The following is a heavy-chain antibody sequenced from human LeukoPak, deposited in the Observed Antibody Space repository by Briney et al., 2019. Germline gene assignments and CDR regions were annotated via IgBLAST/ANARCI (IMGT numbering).Heavy chain of an antibody. Sequence: GGSLRLSCAASGFTVSSNYMSWVRRAPGKGLEWVSHVRPGDGPTTYAESVKGRFTISRDNSKNTVSLQMNGLRVEDTAVYYCTRDHITSWQIDFWGQGTMVTVSS. CDR1: GFTVSSNY. D-gene: IGHD2-2*01. J-gene: IGHJ4*02. V-gene: IGHV3-53*01. CDR2: RPGDGPT. CDR3: TRDHITSWQIDF.